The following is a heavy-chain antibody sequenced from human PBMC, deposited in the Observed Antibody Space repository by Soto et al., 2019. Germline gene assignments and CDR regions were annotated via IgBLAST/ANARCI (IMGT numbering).Heavy chain of an antibody. CDR3: ARDRLTGDPEAFDI. V-gene: IGHV4-31*03. D-gene: IGHD7-27*01. CDR2: IYYSGST. Sequence: PSETLSLTCTVSGGSISSGGYYWSWIRQHPGKGLEWIGYIYYSGSTYYNPSLKSRVIISVDTSKNQFSLKLSSVTAADTAVYYCARDRLTGDPEAFDIWGQGTLVTVSS. J-gene: IGHJ3*02. CDR1: GGSISSGGYY.